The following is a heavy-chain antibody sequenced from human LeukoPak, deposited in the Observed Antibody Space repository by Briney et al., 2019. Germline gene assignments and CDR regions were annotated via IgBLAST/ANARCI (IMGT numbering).Heavy chain of an antibody. V-gene: IGHV4-4*07. CDR2: IYTSGST. CDR1: GGSISSYY. CDR3: VISSGYYTYDY. J-gene: IGHJ4*02. D-gene: IGHD3-22*01. Sequence: AETLSLTCAVSGGSISSYYWSWIRQPAGKGLEWIGRIYTSGSTNYNPSLKSRVTMSVDTSKNQFSLKLSSVTAADTAVYYCVISSGYYTYDYWGQGTLVTVSS.